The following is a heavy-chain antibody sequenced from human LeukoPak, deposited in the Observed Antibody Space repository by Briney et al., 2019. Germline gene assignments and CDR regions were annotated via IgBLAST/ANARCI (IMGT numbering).Heavy chain of an antibody. CDR3: ARGSGWSDYYGMDV. Sequence: ASVKVSCKVSGNTLTELSIHWVRQAPGKGLEWMGGFDPEDGETIYAQKFQGRVTMTEDTSTDTAYMELSSLRSEDTAVYYCARGSGWSDYYGMDVWGQGTTVIVSS. CDR1: GNTLTELS. V-gene: IGHV1-24*01. CDR2: FDPEDGET. J-gene: IGHJ6*02. D-gene: IGHD6-19*01.